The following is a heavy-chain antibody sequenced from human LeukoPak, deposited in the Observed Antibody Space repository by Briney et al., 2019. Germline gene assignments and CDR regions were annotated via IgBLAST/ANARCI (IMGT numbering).Heavy chain of an antibody. D-gene: IGHD3-22*01. CDR1: GGTFSSYA. CDR3: ARGLSLDYDSSGYYDY. J-gene: IGHJ4*02. Sequence: SVKVSCKASGGTFSSYAISWVRQAPGQGVEWMGRIIPILGIANYAQKFQGRVTITADKSTSTAYMELSSLRSEDTAVYYCARGLSLDYDSSGYYDYWGQGTLVTVSS. V-gene: IGHV1-69*04. CDR2: IIPILGIA.